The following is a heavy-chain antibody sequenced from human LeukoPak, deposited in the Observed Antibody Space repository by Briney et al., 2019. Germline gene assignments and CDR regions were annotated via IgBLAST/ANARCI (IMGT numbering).Heavy chain of an antibody. J-gene: IGHJ4*02. CDR3: AKGYSNFDY. Sequence: GGSLRLSCAASGFNFSSYNMNWVRQAPGKGLEWVSSISGSSNYISYTDSVKGRFTFSRDNAKNSLYLQMNSLRAEDTAVYYCAKGYSNFDYWGQGTLVTVSS. CDR1: GFNFSSYN. V-gene: IGHV3-21*04. CDR2: ISGSSNYI. D-gene: IGHD4-11*01.